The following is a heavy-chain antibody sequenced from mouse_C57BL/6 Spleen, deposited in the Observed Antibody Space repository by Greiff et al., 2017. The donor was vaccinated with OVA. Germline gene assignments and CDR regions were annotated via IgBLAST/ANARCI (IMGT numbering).Heavy chain of an antibody. CDR2: ISSGGSYT. V-gene: IGHV5-6*02. D-gene: IGHD4-1*01. J-gene: IGHJ2*01. CDR1: GFTFSSYG. Sequence: DVKLVESGGDLVKPGGSLKLSCAASGFTFSSYGMSWVRQTPDKRLEWVATISSGGSYTYYPDSVKGRFTISRDNAKNTLYLQMSSLKSEDTAMYYCARRLNWDYFDYWGQGTTLTVSS. CDR3: ARRLNWDYFDY.